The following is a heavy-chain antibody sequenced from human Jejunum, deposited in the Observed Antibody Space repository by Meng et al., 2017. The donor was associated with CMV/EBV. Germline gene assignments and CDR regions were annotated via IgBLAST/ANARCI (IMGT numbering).Heavy chain of an antibody. CDR3: ARDMHREVVIQDY. V-gene: IGHV4-4*07. CDR2: IYSNGAT. J-gene: IGHJ4*02. D-gene: IGHD3-10*01. Sequence: GQPAGAARGLVNPSVPRPLTCPVSCGSISNYYWSWIRQPAGEELEWIGRIYSNGATNYNPSLKSRVTMSVDTSKNQFSLKLSSVTAADTAVYFCARDMHREVVIQDYWGQGTLVTVSS. CDR1: CGSISNYY.